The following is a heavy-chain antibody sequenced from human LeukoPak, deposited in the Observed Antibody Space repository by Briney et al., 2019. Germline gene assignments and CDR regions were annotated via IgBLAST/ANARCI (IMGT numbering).Heavy chain of an antibody. CDR1: GGSFNGYY. J-gene: IGHJ4*02. CDR3: ARDMDL. V-gene: IGHV4-34*01. D-gene: IGHD2-2*03. Sequence: SETLSLTCAVYGGSFNGYYWSWIRQPPGKGLEWIGEINHSGSTNYNPSLKSRVTISVDTSKNQFSLKLSSVTAADTAVYYCARDMDLWGQGTLVTVSS. CDR2: INHSGST.